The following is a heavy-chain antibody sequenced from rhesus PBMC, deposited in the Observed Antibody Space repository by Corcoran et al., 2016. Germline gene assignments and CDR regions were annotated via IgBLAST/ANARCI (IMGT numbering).Heavy chain of an antibody. CDR3: ARGRWDYDISTRYSYYYGLDT. J-gene: IGHJ6*01. CDR1: GFSLTTNGMG. D-gene: IGHD3-40*01. Sequence: QVTLKESGPALVKPTQTLTLTCTFSGFSLTTNGMGVGWIRPPPGKALEWLAFIYWEDDKTYRTSRKSMLTNSTDTSNNQVVLTMTNLDPVDLATYFCARGRWDYDISTRYSYYYGLDTWGQGVVVTVSS. V-gene: IGHV2-174*01. CDR2: IYWEDDK.